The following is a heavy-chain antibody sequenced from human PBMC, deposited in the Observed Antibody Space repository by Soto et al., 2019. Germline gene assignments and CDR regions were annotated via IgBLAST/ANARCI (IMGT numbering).Heavy chain of an antibody. D-gene: IGHD2-15*01. CDR3: AKDYCSGGSCYRRSFEY. CDR2: ISWNSDTI. CDR1: GFTFDNYA. J-gene: IGHJ4*02. Sequence: PGGSLRLSCAASGFTFDNYAMHWVRQAPGKGLEWVSGISWNSDTIGYADSVKGRFTISRDNAKNSLYLQMNSLRAEDTALYFCAKDYCSGGSCYRRSFEYWGQGTLVTVSS. V-gene: IGHV3-9*01.